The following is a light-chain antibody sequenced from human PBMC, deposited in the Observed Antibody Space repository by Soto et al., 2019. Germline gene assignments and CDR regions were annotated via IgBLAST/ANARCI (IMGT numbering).Light chain of an antibody. V-gene: IGLV2-23*01. CDR1: SSDVGSYNL. Sequence: QSALTQSASVSGSPGQSITISCTGTSSDVGSYNLVSWYQQHPGKAPKLMIYEGSKRHSGVSDRFSGSKSGNTASLTVSGLQAEDEADYYCCSYAGSSIFYVFGSGTKVTVL. CDR3: CSYAGSSIFYV. J-gene: IGLJ1*01. CDR2: EGS.